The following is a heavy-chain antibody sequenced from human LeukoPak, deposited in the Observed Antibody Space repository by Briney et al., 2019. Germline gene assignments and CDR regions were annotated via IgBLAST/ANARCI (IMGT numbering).Heavy chain of an antibody. CDR1: GGTFSSYA. Sequence: SVKVSCKASGGTFSSYAISWVRQAPGQGLEWMGRIIPILGIANYAQKFQGRVTITADKSTSTAYMELRSLRCDDTAFYYCAREASTTWPNWFDPWGQGTLVTVSS. CDR2: IIPILGIA. D-gene: IGHD2/OR15-2a*01. CDR3: AREASTTWPNWFDP. J-gene: IGHJ5*02. V-gene: IGHV1-69*04.